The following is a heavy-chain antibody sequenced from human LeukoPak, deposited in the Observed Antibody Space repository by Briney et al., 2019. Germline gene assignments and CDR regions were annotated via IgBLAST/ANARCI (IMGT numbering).Heavy chain of an antibody. CDR1: GGSISSGGHF. V-gene: IGHV4-31*03. CDR3: ARGYNRFGDLGWFDP. J-gene: IGHJ5*02. CDR2: IYYSGTT. Sequence: PSETPSLTCTVSGGSISSGGHFWSWIRQHPGKGLEWIGHIYYSGTTYYNPSLKSRLTISVDTSENQFSLKVNSVTAADTAVYYCARGYNRFGDLGWFDPWGQGTQVIVSS. D-gene: IGHD3-10*01.